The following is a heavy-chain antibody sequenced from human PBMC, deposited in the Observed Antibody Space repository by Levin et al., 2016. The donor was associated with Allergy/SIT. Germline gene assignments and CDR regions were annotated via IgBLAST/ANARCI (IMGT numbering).Heavy chain of an antibody. V-gene: IGHV3-21*01. Sequence: VRQAPGKGLEWVSSISSSSSYIYYADSVKGRFTISRDNAKNSPYLQMNSLRAEDTAVYYCARARPMSDRDAFDIWGQGTTVTVSS. J-gene: IGHJ3*02. CDR2: ISSSSSYI. CDR3: ARARPMSDRDAFDI. D-gene: IGHD3-22*01.